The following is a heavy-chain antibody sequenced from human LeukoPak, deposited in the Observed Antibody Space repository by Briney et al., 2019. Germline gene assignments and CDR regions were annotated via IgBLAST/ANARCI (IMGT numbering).Heavy chain of an antibody. CDR2: IYTSGST. Sequence: SETLSLTCTVSGGSISSYYWSWIRQPAGKGLEWIGRIYTSGSTNYNPSLKSRVTMSVDTSKNQFSLKLSSVAAADTAVYYCAREPTIFGSYNWFDPWGQGTLVTASS. V-gene: IGHV4-4*07. D-gene: IGHD3-3*01. CDR3: AREPTIFGSYNWFDP. CDR1: GGSISSYY. J-gene: IGHJ5*02.